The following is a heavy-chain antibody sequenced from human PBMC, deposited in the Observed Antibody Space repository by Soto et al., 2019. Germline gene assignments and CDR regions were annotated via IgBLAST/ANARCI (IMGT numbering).Heavy chain of an antibody. CDR3: VRGGGSPYHDHEFDY. V-gene: IGHV4-59*11. D-gene: IGHD2-2*01. Sequence: QVQLQESGPGLVKPSETLSLTCSVSGVSTSNHYWTWIRKPPGQGPEWIGCIYYRGTTNYNASFNSRVTISLDTSKNQFSLKSTSVTTADTAVYYCVRGGGSPYHDHEFDYWGQGILVTVSS. J-gene: IGHJ4*02. CDR1: GVSTSNHY. CDR2: IYYRGTT.